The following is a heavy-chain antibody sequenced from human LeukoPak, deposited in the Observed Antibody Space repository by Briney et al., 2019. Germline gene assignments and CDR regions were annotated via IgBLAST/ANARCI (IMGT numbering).Heavy chain of an antibody. CDR1: GGSISHYY. D-gene: IGHD1-26*01. CDR2: INYSGYS. Sequence: SETLSLTCTVSGGSISHYYWSWIRQPPGKGLEWIGYINYSGYSNYNPSLKSRVTISVDTSKSQLSLKLTSVTAADTAVYYCARATSGSYYYFDFWGQGTLVAVSS. CDR3: ARATSGSYYYFDF. V-gene: IGHV4-59*08. J-gene: IGHJ4*02.